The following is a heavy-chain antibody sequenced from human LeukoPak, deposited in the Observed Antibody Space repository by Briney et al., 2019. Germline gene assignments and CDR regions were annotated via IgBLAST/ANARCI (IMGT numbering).Heavy chain of an antibody. CDR2: ISSSSSYI. J-gene: IGHJ4*02. D-gene: IGHD3-10*01. Sequence: GGSLRLSCAASGFTFSSYSMNWVRQAPGKGLEWVSSISSSSSYIYYADSVKGRFTISRDNAKNSLYLQMNSLRAEDTAVYYCARDGFWSYYGAGSYYQTYYFDYWGQGTLVTVSS. CDR3: ARDGFWSYYGAGSYYQTYYFDY. V-gene: IGHV3-21*01. CDR1: GFTFSSYS.